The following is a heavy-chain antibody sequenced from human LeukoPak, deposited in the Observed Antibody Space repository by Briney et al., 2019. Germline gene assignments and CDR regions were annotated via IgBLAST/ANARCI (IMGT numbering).Heavy chain of an antibody. CDR2: MWYDGSNE. Sequence: GGSLRLSCVASGFNFNTYGMHWVRQAPGKGLEWVAVMWYDGSNEYYADSVKGRFTISRDNSKKTLYLQMNSLRAEDTAVYYCARDISLTIFGVGAPDFWGQGTLVTVSS. CDR1: GFNFNTYG. V-gene: IGHV3-33*01. D-gene: IGHD3-3*01. J-gene: IGHJ4*02. CDR3: ARDISLTIFGVGAPDF.